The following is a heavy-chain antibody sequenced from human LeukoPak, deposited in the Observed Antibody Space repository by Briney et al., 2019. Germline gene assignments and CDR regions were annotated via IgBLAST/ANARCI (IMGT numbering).Heavy chain of an antibody. CDR3: ARLLYYYDSSGYYYDWFDP. Sequence: PGGSLRLSCAASGFTFSHFAMHWVRQTPGKGLEWVALISYDGSVQHYADSVKGRFTISRDSSKNTLFLEMNSLRAEDTAIYYCARLLYYYDSSGYYYDWFDPWGQGTLVTVSS. CDR2: ISYDGSVQ. D-gene: IGHD3-22*01. J-gene: IGHJ5*02. V-gene: IGHV3-30*04. CDR1: GFTFSHFA.